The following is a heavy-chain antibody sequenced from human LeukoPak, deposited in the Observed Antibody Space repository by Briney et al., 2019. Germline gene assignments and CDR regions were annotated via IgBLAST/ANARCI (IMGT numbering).Heavy chain of an antibody. J-gene: IGHJ4*02. CDR1: GGSISSGSYY. Sequence: SETLSLTCTVSGGSISSGSYYWSWIWQPAGKGLEWIGRIYTSGSTNYNPSLKSRVTISVDTSKNQFSLKLSSVTAADTAVYYCARERAVTTYYYFDYWGQGTLVTVSS. CDR3: ARERAVTTYYYFDY. CDR2: IYTSGST. V-gene: IGHV4-61*02. D-gene: IGHD4-17*01.